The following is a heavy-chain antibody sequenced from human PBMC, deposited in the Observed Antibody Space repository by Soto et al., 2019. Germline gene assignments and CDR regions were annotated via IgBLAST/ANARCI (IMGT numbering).Heavy chain of an antibody. Sequence: ASVKVSCKASGYTFTSYAMHWVRQAPGQRLEWMGWINAGNGNTKYSQKFQGRVTITRDTSASTAYMELSSLRSEDTAAYYCARGLNVYYSDYWGQGTLVTVSS. CDR1: GYTFTSYA. CDR2: INAGNGNT. V-gene: IGHV1-3*01. CDR3: ARGLNVYYSDY. D-gene: IGHD3-16*01. J-gene: IGHJ4*02.